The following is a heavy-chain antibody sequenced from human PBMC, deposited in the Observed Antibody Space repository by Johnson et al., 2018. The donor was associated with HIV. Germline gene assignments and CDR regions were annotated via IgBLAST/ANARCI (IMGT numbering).Heavy chain of an antibody. CDR3: AKDQTYNFWSGYYGGDAFDI. V-gene: IGHV3-30*19. CDR1: GFTFSSYG. D-gene: IGHD3-3*01. J-gene: IGHJ3*02. Sequence: QVQLVESGGGVVQPGGSLRLSCAASGFTFSSYGMHWVRQAPGKGLEWVAFMSYDGSGGSTYYADSVKGRFTISRDNSKNTLYLQMNSLRAEDTAVYYCAKDQTYNFWSGYYGGDAFDIWGQGTMVTVSS. CDR2: MSYDGSGGST.